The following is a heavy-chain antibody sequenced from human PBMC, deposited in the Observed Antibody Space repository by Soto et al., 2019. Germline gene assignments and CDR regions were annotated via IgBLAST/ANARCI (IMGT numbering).Heavy chain of an antibody. Sequence: GASVKVSGTACGYTFTGYYMHCVRQAPGQGLEWMGWINPNSGGTNYAQKFQGWVTMTRDTSISTAYMELSRLRSDDTAVYYCARDRRSSSNWFDPWGQGTLVTVSS. V-gene: IGHV1-2*04. CDR3: ARDRRSSSNWFDP. D-gene: IGHD6-6*01. J-gene: IGHJ5*02. CDR2: INPNSGGT. CDR1: GYTFTGYY.